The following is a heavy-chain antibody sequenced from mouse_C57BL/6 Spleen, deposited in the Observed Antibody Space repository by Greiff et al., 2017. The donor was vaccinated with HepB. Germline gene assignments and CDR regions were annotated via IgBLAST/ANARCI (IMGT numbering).Heavy chain of an antibody. Sequence: EVKLQESGPELVKPGDSVKISCKASGYSFTGYFMNWVMQSHGKSLEWIGRINPYNGDTFYNQKFKGKATLTVDKSSSTAHMELRSLTSEDSAVYYCARSSDGYYGGFAYWGQGTLVTVSA. CDR1: GYSFTGYF. D-gene: IGHD2-3*01. CDR2: INPYNGDT. CDR3: ARSSDGYYGGFAY. J-gene: IGHJ3*01. V-gene: IGHV1-20*01.